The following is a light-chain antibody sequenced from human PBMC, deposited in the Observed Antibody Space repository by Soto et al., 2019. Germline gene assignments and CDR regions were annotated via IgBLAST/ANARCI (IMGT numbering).Light chain of an antibody. V-gene: IGLV1-40*01. Sequence: QSVLTQPPSVSEAPGQRVTISCTGSSSNIGAGYEAHWYQQVPGTAPKLLIYENNNRPSGVPDRFSGSKSGTSASLAITGPQAEDKAGYYRQSYCSSPRGYVFGTGTKLTVL. J-gene: IGLJ1*01. CDR2: ENN. CDR3: QSYCSSPRGYV. CDR1: SSNIGAGYE.